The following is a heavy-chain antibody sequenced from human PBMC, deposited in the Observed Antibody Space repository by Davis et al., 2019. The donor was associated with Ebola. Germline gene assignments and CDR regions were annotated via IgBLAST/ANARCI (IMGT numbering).Heavy chain of an antibody. CDR1: GGSISSYY. J-gene: IGHJ5*02. Sequence: SETLSLTCTVSGGSISSYYWSWIRQPPGKGPEWIGYIYYSGSTNYNPSLKSRVTISVDTSKNQFSLKLSSVTAADTAVYYCARLIGAFDPWGQGTLVTVSS. D-gene: IGHD3-10*01. CDR2: IYYSGST. V-gene: IGHV4-59*08. CDR3: ARLIGAFDP.